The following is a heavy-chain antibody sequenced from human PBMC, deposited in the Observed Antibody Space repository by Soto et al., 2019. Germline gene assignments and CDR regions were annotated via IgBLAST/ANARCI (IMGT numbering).Heavy chain of an antibody. V-gene: IGHV1-8*01. J-gene: IGHJ5*02. CDR3: ARVKRKYCSGGSCSNNWFDP. Sequence: ASVKVSCKASGYTFTSYDINWVRQATGQGLEWMGWMNPNSGNTGYAQKFQGRVTMTRNTSISTAYMELSSLRSEDTAVYYCARVKRKYCSGGSCSNNWFDPWGQGTLVTVSS. CDR1: GYTFTSYD. CDR2: MNPNSGNT. D-gene: IGHD2-15*01.